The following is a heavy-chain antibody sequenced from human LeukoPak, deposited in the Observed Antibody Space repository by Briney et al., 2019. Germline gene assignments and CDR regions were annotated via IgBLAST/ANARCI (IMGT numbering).Heavy chain of an antibody. CDR1: GGSISSGNW. J-gene: IGHJ4*02. CDR2: IYHSGST. V-gene: IGHV4-4*02. D-gene: IGHD6-19*01. CDR3: ARTVAGTHFATGYFDY. Sequence: SQTLSLTCAVSGGSISSGNWWSWVRQPPGKGLEWIGEIYHSGSTNYNPSLKSRVTISVDKSKNQFSLKLSSVTAADTAVYYCARTVAGTHFATGYFDYWGQGTLVTVSS.